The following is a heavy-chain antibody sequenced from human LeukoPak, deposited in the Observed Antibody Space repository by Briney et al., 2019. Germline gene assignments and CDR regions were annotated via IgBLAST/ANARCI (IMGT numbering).Heavy chain of an antibody. V-gene: IGHV3-48*04. J-gene: IGHJ4*02. CDR2: ISSSSSTI. D-gene: IGHD5-18*01. Sequence: PGGSLRLSCAASGFTFSSYSMNWVRQAPGKGLEWVSYISSSSSTIYYADSVKGRFTISRDNAKTSLYLQMNSLRSDDTAVYYCARGGYSYGYYFDYWGQGTLVTVSS. CDR1: GFTFSSYS. CDR3: ARGGYSYGYYFDY.